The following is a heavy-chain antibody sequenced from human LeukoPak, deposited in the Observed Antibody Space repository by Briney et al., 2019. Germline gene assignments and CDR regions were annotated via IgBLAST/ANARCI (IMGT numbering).Heavy chain of an antibody. Sequence: PSETLSLTCTVSGGSISSYYWSWIRQPPGKGLEWIGYIYYSGSTNYNPSLKSRVTISVDTSKNQFSLKLSPVTAADTAVYYCARVKILDGSGRRNWFDPWGQGTLVTVSS. J-gene: IGHJ5*02. V-gene: IGHV4-59*01. CDR3: ARVKILDGSGRRNWFDP. CDR1: GGSISSYY. CDR2: IYYSGST. D-gene: IGHD3-10*01.